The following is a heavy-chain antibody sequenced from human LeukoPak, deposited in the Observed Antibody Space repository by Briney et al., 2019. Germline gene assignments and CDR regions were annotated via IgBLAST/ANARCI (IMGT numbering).Heavy chain of an antibody. D-gene: IGHD2-2*01. J-gene: IGHJ3*02. Sequence: PSETLSLTCTVSGDSISSYYWSWIRQPAGKGLEWIGRFHISGTTNYNPSLKSRVTLSIDTSKNHFSLKLSSVTAADTAVYYCARMVVPAAIAFDIWGQGTMVTVSS. V-gene: IGHV4-4*07. CDR2: FHISGTT. CDR1: GDSISSYY. CDR3: ARMVVPAAIAFDI.